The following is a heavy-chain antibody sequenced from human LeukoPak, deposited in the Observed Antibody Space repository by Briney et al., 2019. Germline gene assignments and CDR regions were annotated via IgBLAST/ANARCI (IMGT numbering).Heavy chain of an antibody. Sequence: GGSLRLSCAASGFTFSSYAMSWVRQAPGKGLEWVSAISGSGGSTYYADSVKGRFTISRDNSKNTLYLQMNSLRAEDMAVYYCAKSRTDADAFDIWGQGTMVTVSS. CDR3: AKSRTDADAFDI. CDR2: ISGSGGST. CDR1: GFTFSSYA. V-gene: IGHV3-23*01. J-gene: IGHJ3*02.